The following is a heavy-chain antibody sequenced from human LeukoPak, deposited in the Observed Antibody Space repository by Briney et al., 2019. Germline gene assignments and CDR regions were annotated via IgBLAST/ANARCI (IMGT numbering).Heavy chain of an antibody. V-gene: IGHV1-46*01. CDR3: ARVQGYCSSTSCYVGIAAAENYFDY. CDR2: INPSGGSI. CDR1: GYIFTSYY. D-gene: IGHD2-2*01. Sequence: ASVKVSCKASGYIFTSYYMYWVRQAPGQGLEWMGIINPSGGSIRYAQKFQGRVTMTRDTSTSTVYMELSSLRSEDTAVYYCARVQGYCSSTSCYVGIAAAENYFDYWGQGTLVTVSS. J-gene: IGHJ4*02.